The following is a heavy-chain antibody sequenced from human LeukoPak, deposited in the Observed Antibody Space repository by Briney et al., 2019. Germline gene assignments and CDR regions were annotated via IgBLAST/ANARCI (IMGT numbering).Heavy chain of an antibody. V-gene: IGHV1-46*01. CDR1: GYTFITYY. Sequence: GASVKVSCKASGYTFITYYMHWVRQAPGQGLGWMGMINPSAGSTTYAQKFQGRVILTRDTSTSTVYMEVTSLTSEDTAVYYCARVQVDSSGWYHFGYWGQGTLVTVSS. J-gene: IGHJ4*02. D-gene: IGHD6-19*01. CDR2: INPSAGST. CDR3: ARVQVDSSGWYHFGY.